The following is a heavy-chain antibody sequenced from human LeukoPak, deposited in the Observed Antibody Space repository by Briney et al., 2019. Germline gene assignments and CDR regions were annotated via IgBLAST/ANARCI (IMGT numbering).Heavy chain of an antibody. V-gene: IGHV3-74*01. J-gene: IGHJ5*02. CDR2: IKSDGST. Sequence: GGSLRLSCAASVFTFSSYWMHWVRQTPGKGLVWVSRIKSDGSTIYADSVKGRFTISRDNARNTLYLQMNSLRVEDTAMYYCTRAVTYFYGSVTYDWFDPWGQGTLVTVSS. D-gene: IGHD3-10*01. CDR1: VFTFSSYW. CDR3: TRAVTYFYGSVTYDWFDP.